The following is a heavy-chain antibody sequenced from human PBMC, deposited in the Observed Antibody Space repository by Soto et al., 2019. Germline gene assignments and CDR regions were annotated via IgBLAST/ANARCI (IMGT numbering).Heavy chain of an antibody. CDR3: ARYDSSGYYWPYYYYGMDV. J-gene: IGHJ6*02. CDR1: GFTFSRYS. Sequence: GGSLRLSCAASGFTFSRYSMNWVRQAPGKGLEWVSFISSSSSAIYYADSVKGRFTISRDNAKNSLYLQMNSLRDEDTAVYYCARYDSSGYYWPYYYYGMDVWGQGTTVTVSS. V-gene: IGHV3-48*02. CDR2: ISSSSSAI. D-gene: IGHD3-22*01.